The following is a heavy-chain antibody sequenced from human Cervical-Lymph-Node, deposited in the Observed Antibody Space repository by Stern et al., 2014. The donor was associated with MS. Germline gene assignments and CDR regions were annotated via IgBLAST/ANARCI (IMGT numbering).Heavy chain of an antibody. V-gene: IGHV3-30*18. D-gene: IGHD3-16*02. CDR2: ILSARSSK. Sequence: VQLVESGGGVVQPGRSLRLSCAASGFTFSSHGMHWVRQAPGKGLAWVALILSARSSKHYADSVKDRFTITRDSSKNTLYLQMNSLKAEDTALYYFAKDRGLIVRYFVMDVWVLGPTVTVSS. CDR3: AKDRGLIVRYFVMDV. J-gene: IGHJ6*02. CDR1: GFTFSSHG.